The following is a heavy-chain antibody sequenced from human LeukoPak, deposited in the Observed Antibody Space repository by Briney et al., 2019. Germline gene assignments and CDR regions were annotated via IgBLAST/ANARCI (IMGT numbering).Heavy chain of an antibody. V-gene: IGHV4-39*02. J-gene: IGHJ4*02. D-gene: IGHD3-22*01. CDR2: IYYSGST. CDR3: AKRGDSGGTLVDV. Sequence: SETLSLTCTVSGGSIRSGSHYWAWIRQPPGKGLEWIGSIYYSGSTYYNPSLENRVTISIDTSKNHFPLKLSSLSAADTSVYYCAKRGDSGGTLVDVWRQGTLVTVS. CDR1: GGSIRSGSHY.